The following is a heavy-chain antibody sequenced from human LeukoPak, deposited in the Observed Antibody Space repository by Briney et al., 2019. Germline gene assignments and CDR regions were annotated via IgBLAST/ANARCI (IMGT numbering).Heavy chain of an antibody. J-gene: IGHJ6*03. CDR1: GGSISSYY. D-gene: IGHD5-18*01. V-gene: IGHV4-59*01. Sequence: SETLSLTCTVSGGSISSYYWSWIRQPPGKGLEWIGYIYYSGSTNYNPSLKSRVTISVDTSKNQFSLKLTSVTAADTAVYYCARTTEGGYTYDYFYYYYMDVWGKGTTVTISS. CDR2: IYYSGST. CDR3: ARTTEGGYTYDYFYYYYMDV.